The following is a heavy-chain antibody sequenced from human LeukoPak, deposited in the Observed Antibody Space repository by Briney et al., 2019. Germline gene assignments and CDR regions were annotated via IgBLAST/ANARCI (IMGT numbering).Heavy chain of an antibody. J-gene: IGHJ3*02. Sequence: ASVKVSCKASGYTFTGYYMHWVRQAPGQGLEWMGWINPNSGDTNYAQKFQGRVTMTRDTSISTAYMELSRLRSDDTAVYYCARRSYYYDSSGSRGDDAFDIWGQGTMVTVSS. D-gene: IGHD3-22*01. V-gene: IGHV1-2*02. CDR2: INPNSGDT. CDR1: GYTFTGYY. CDR3: ARRSYYYDSSGSRGDDAFDI.